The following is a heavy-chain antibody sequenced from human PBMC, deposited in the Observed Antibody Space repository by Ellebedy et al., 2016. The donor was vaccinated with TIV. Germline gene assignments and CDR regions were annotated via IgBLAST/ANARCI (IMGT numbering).Heavy chain of an antibody. CDR1: GYTFTNYD. CDR2: INPKTGDT. D-gene: IGHD2-15*01. J-gene: IGHJ4*02. Sequence: AASVKVSCKASGYTFTNYDINWVRQAAGQGLEWMGWINPKTGDTDYAERFQGRVTLTRNTSISTAYVELSSRRSEDTAVYYCARGPFGCSGGSCYTFDYWGQGTLVTVSS. CDR3: ARGPFGCSGGSCYTFDY. V-gene: IGHV1-8*01.